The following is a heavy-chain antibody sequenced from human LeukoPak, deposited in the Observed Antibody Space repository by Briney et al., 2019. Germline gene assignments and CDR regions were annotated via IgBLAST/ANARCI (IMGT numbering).Heavy chain of an antibody. V-gene: IGHV4-59*01. Sequence: SETLSLTCTVSGGSISSYYWNWIRQPPGKGLEWIGYIHDRGSTSYNPSLKSRVTISLDTSKNQFSLNLSSVTAADTAVYYCARFYYDILTGHRYFDYWGQGTLVTVSS. J-gene: IGHJ4*02. CDR3: ARFYYDILTGHRYFDY. CDR2: IHDRGST. D-gene: IGHD3-9*01. CDR1: GGSISSYY.